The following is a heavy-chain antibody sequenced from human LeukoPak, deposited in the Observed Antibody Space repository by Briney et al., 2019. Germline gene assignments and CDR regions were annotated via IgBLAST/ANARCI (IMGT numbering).Heavy chain of an antibody. J-gene: IGHJ6*03. CDR1: GFTFSNAW. V-gene: IGHV3-15*01. Sequence: GGSLRLSCAASGFTFSNAWMSWVRQAPGKGLEWVGRIKSKTDGGTTDYAAPVKGRFTISRDDSKNTLYLQMNSLKTEDTAVYYCTTATDYYDSSGYYGNYYYMDVWGKGTTVTASS. CDR2: IKSKTDGGTT. CDR3: TTATDYYDSSGYYGNYYYMDV. D-gene: IGHD3-22*01.